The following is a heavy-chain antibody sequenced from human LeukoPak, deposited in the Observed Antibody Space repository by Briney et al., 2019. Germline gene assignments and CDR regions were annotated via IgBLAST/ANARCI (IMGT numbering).Heavy chain of an antibody. V-gene: IGHV4-34*01. Sequence: PSETLSLTCAVYGVSFSGYYWSWIRQPPGKGLEWMGEINPSGSTNYNPSLKSRVTISVDTSKNQFSLKLSSVTAADTAVYYCARGGGYYYMDVWDKGTTVTVSS. CDR3: ARGGGYYYMDV. CDR1: GVSFSGYY. D-gene: IGHD3-16*01. CDR2: INPSGST. J-gene: IGHJ6*03.